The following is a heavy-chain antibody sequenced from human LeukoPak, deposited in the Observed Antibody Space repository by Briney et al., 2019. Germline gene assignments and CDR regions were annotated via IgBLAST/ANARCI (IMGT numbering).Heavy chain of an antibody. V-gene: IGHV4-59*01. D-gene: IGHD3-10*01. CDR1: GGSISSYY. J-gene: IGHJ3*02. Sequence: PSETLSLTCTVSGGSISSYYWSWLRQPSGKGLEWIGYIYYSGSTNYNPSLKSRVTISLDTSKNQFSLKLSSLTAADTAVYYCARRVAGESRAFDIWGQGAMVTVSS. CDR2: IYYSGST. CDR3: ARRVAGESRAFDI.